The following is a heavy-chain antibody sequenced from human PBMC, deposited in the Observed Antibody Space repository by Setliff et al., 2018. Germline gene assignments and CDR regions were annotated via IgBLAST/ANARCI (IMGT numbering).Heavy chain of an antibody. J-gene: IGHJ4*02. Sequence: SETLSLTCAVSDYSITNNYYWGWIRQAPGKGLGWIGTAHQSGTTFYNPSLKGRVTMSVDTSKSQFSLKLNSVTATDTAVYYCARQPTGTYQWTFDSWGQGTLVTVSS. CDR2: AHQSGTT. CDR3: ARQPTGTYQWTFDS. V-gene: IGHV4-38-2*01. CDR1: DYSITNNYY. D-gene: IGHD1-26*01.